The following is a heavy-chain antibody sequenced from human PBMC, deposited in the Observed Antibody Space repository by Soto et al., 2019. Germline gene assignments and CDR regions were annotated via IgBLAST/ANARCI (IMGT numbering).Heavy chain of an antibody. D-gene: IGHD6-6*01. V-gene: IGHV3-13*01. CDR2: IGTAGDT. J-gene: IGHJ6*02. CDR3: ARGRSIAARGLSRYYGMDV. CDR1: GFTFSSYD. Sequence: EVQLVESGGGLVQPGGSLRLSCAASGFTFSSYDMHWVRQATGKGLEWVSAIGTAGDTYYPGSVNGRFTISRENAKNSLYLQMNSLRAGDTAVYYCARGRSIAARGLSRYYGMDVWGQGTTVTVSS.